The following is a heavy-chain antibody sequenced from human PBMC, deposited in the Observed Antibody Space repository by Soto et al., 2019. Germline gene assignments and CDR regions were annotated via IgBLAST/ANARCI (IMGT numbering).Heavy chain of an antibody. J-gene: IGHJ5*02. D-gene: IGHD3-22*01. CDR2: INPNSGGT. CDR1: GYTFTGYY. Sequence: GASVKVSCKASGYTFTGYYMHWLRQAPGQGLEWMGWINPNSGGTNYAQKFQGRVTMTRDTSISTAYMELSRLRSDDTAVYYCARDSVYYYDSSGFSWFDPWGQGTLVTVSS. V-gene: IGHV1-2*02. CDR3: ARDSVYYYDSSGFSWFDP.